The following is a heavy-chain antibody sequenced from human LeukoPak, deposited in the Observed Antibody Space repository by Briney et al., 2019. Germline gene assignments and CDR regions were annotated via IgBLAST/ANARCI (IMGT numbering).Heavy chain of an antibody. CDR3: ARLSSGWSFDY. V-gene: IGHV3-48*02. CDR2: ISSSSSTI. Sequence: GGSLRLSCAASGFTFSSYSMNWVRQAPGKGLEWVSYISSSSSTIYYADSVKGRFTISRDNAKNSLYLQMNSPRDEDTAVYYCARLSSGWSFDYWGQGTLVTVSS. CDR1: GFTFSSYS. J-gene: IGHJ4*02. D-gene: IGHD6-19*01.